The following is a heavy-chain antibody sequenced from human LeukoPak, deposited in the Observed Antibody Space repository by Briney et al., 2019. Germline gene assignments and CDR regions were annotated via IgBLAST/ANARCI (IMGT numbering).Heavy chain of an antibody. D-gene: IGHD1-26*01. V-gene: IGHV4-39*01. J-gene: IGHJ4*02. Sequence: PSETLSLTCTVSGGSISSSSYYWGWIRQPPGKGLEWIGSIYYSGSTYYNPSLKSRVTISVDTPENQFSLKLSSVTAADTAVYYCARIVGASDYWGQGTLVTVSS. CDR2: IYYSGST. CDR1: GGSISSSSYY. CDR3: ARIVGASDY.